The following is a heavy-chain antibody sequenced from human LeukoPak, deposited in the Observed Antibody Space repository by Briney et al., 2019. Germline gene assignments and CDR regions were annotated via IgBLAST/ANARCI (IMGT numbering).Heavy chain of an antibody. D-gene: IGHD3-3*01. V-gene: IGHV4-59*12. CDR3: ARGLGAYYDFWSGLEVGYYYGMDV. J-gene: IGHJ6*02. CDR2: IYYSGST. CDR1: GGSISSYY. Sequence: SETLSLTCTVSGGSISSYYWSWIRQPPGKGLEWIGYIYYSGSTYYNPSLKSRVTTSVDTSKNQFSLKLSSVTAADTAVYYCARGLGAYYDFWSGLEVGYYYGMDVWGQGTTVTVSS.